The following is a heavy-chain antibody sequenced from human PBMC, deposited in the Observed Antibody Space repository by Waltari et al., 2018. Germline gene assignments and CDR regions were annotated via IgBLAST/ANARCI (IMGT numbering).Heavy chain of an antibody. D-gene: IGHD3-16*01. J-gene: IGHJ4*02. CDR1: GFALSSYS. CDR2: ISSSSSTI. Sequence: EVQLVASVGGLVQPGGFLIISCAAFGFALSSYSMQWVRQAPGKGLEWVSYISSSSSTIYNADSVKGRFTISRDNAKNSLYLQMNSLRAEDTAVYYCARPFGQGDYFDYWGQGTLVTVSS. CDR3: ARPFGQGDYFDY. V-gene: IGHV3-48*04.